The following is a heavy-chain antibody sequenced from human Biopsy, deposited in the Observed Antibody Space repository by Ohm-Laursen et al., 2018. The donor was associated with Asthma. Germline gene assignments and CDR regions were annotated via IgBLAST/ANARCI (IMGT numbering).Heavy chain of an antibody. CDR2: IYYSGRT. J-gene: IGHJ2*01. CDR3: ARAVSTSSYWYFDL. D-gene: IGHD2-2*01. CDR1: GDPMTTSASY. Sequence: GTLSLTCIVSGDPMTTSASYWGWIRQPPGKGLEWIGSIYYSGRTYYHPSLESRVTISADTSNNQFSLKLTSVTAADTAVYYCARAVSTSSYWYFDLWGRGDLVTVSS. V-gene: IGHV4-39*01.